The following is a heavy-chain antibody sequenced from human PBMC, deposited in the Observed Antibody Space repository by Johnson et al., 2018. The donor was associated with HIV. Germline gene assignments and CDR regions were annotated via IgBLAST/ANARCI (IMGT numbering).Heavy chain of an antibody. Sequence: VQLVESGGGLVKPGGSLRLSCAASGFTFSDYYMSWIRQAPGQGLVWVSRINSDGSTTTYADSVKGRFTISRDNAKNTLYLQMNSLRAEDTAVYYCARDNGGAFDIWGQGTMVTVSS. V-gene: IGHV3-74*01. D-gene: IGHD4-23*01. CDR3: ARDNGGAFDI. J-gene: IGHJ3*02. CDR1: GFTFSDYY. CDR2: INSDGSTT.